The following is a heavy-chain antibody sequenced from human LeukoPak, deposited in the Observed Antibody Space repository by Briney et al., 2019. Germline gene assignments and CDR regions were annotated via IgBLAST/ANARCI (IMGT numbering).Heavy chain of an antibody. CDR3: ARGLKFYDILTAYYTFPYFDY. J-gene: IGHJ4*02. CDR1: GGSLSSYY. Sequence: SETLSLTCTVSGGSLSSYYWTWIRQPPGKGLEWIGYIYYSGSPNYNPSLKSRVTISVDTSKNQFSLRLSSVTVADTAVYYCARGLKFYDILTAYYTFPYFDYWGQGALVTVSS. D-gene: IGHD3-9*01. V-gene: IGHV4-59*01. CDR2: IYYSGSP.